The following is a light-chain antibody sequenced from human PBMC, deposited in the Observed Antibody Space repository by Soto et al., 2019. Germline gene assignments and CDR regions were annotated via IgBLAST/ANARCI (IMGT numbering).Light chain of an antibody. CDR1: SSNVGGYNY. CDR3: CSYAGSYSWV. J-gene: IGLJ3*02. CDR2: DVT. Sequence: QSALTQPRSVSGSPGQSVTISCTGTSSNVGGYNYVSWYRQHPGIAPQLIIYDVTKRPSGVPDRFSGSKSGNTASLTISGLQAEDEADYYCCSYAGSYSWVFGGGTQLTVL. V-gene: IGLV2-11*01.